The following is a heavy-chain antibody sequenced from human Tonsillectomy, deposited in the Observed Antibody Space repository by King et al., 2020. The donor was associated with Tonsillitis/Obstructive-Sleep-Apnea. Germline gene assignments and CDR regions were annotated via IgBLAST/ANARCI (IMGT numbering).Heavy chain of an antibody. CDR2: IYYSGST. Sequence: QLQESGPGLVKPSETLSLTCTVSGGAISNYYWSWIRQPPGKGLEWIGYIYYSGSTDYNPSLKSRVTISVDTSKNQFPQKLSSLTAADPAVYSCARLPFCSGYYTSEYYSYMDVWGKGPPVTVSS. CDR1: GGAISNYY. V-gene: IGHV4-59*08. J-gene: IGHJ6*03. D-gene: IGHD3-3*01. CDR3: ARLPFCSGYYTSEYYSYMDV.